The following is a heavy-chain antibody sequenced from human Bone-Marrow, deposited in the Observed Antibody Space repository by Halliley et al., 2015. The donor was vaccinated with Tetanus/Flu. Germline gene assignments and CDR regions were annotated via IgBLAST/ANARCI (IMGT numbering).Heavy chain of an antibody. Sequence: YSGSRPYYADSVQGRFSISRDSSTNTVYLQMNSLRGEDTAVYYCAREVNSGYSDSWYFDYWGQGTLVSVSS. J-gene: IGHJ4*02. CDR3: AREVNSGYSDSWYFDY. V-gene: IGHV3-53*01. CDR2: YSGSRP. D-gene: IGHD6-13*01.